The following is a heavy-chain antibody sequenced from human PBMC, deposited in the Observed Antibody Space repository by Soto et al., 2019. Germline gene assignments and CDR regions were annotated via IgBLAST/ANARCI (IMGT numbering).Heavy chain of an antibody. V-gene: IGHV3-30-3*01. Sequence: GGSLRLSCAASGFTFSSYAMHWVRQAPGKGLEWVAVISYDGSNKYYADSVKGRFTISRDNSKNTLYLQMNSLRAEDTAVYCCAREWGDSLIYYFDYWGQGTLVTVSS. CDR2: ISYDGSNK. J-gene: IGHJ4*02. CDR1: GFTFSSYA. CDR3: AREWGDSLIYYFDY. D-gene: IGHD3-16*01.